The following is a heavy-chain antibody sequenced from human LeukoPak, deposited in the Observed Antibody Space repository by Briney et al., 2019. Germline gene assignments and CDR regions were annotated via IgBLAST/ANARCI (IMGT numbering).Heavy chain of an antibody. Sequence: GGSLRLSCAASGFTFSGSAMHWVRQASGKGLEWVGRIRSKANSYATAYAASVKGRFTISRDNAKNSLYLQMNSLRAEDTAVYYCARGRLSPDPWGQGTLVTVSS. CDR3: ARGRLSPDP. D-gene: IGHD6-6*01. J-gene: IGHJ5*02. V-gene: IGHV3-73*01. CDR2: IRSKANSYAT. CDR1: GFTFSGSA.